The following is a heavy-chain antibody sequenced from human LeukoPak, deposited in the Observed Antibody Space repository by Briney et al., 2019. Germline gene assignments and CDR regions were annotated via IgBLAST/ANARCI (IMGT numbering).Heavy chain of an antibody. CDR1: GYSVTSYW. V-gene: IGHV5-51*01. D-gene: IGHD3-22*01. Sequence: GESLKISCKGSGYSVTSYWIGWVRQMPGKGLEWMGIIYPGDSDTRYSPSFQGQVTISADKSISTAYLQWSSLKASDTAMYYCARPLMGFLYDSSKGAFDIWGQGTTVTVSS. CDR2: IYPGDSDT. CDR3: ARPLMGFLYDSSKGAFDI. J-gene: IGHJ3*02.